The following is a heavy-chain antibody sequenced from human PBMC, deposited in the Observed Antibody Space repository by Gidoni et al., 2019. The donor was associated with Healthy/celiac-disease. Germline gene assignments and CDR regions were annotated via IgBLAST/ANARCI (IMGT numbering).Heavy chain of an antibody. Sequence: QVQLVQSGAEVKKPGASVTVSCKASGYTFTSYGISWVRQAPGQGLEWMGWISAYNGNTNYAQKLQGRVTMTTDTSTSTAYMELRSLRSDDTAVYYCARDYEYSSSPGYYYYGMDVWGQGTTVTVSS. J-gene: IGHJ6*02. CDR2: ISAYNGNT. D-gene: IGHD6-6*01. CDR1: GYTFTSYG. CDR3: ARDYEYSSSPGYYYYGMDV. V-gene: IGHV1-18*04.